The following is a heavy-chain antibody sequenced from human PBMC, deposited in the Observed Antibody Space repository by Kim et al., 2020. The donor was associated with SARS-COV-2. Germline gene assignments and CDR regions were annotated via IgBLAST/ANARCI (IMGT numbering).Heavy chain of an antibody. J-gene: IGHJ4*02. Sequence: SETLSLTCAVYGGSFSGYYWSWIRQPPGKGLEWIGEINHSGSTNYNPSLKSRVTISVDTSKNQFSLKLSSVTAADTAVYYCARRVFGQYQLLCIDYWGQGTLVTVSS. CDR2: INHSGST. D-gene: IGHD2-2*01. V-gene: IGHV4-34*01. CDR3: ARRVFGQYQLLCIDY. CDR1: GGSFSGYY.